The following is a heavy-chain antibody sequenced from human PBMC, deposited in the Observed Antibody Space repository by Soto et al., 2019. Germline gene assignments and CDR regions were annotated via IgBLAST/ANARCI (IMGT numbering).Heavy chain of an antibody. CDR2: INPSVGST. CDR3: ARDPSYCSSTSCYPDSYFDY. V-gene: IGHV1-46*01. CDR1: GYTFTSYY. J-gene: IGHJ4*02. D-gene: IGHD2-2*01. Sequence: ASVKVSCKASGYTFTSYYMHWVRQAPGQGLEWMGRINPSVGSTSYAQKFQGRVTMTTDESTSTAYMELSSLRSEDTAVYYCARDPSYCSSTSCYPDSYFDYWGQGTLVTVSS.